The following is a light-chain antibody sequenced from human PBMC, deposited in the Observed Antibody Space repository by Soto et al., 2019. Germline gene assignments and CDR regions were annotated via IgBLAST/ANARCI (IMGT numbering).Light chain of an antibody. Sequence: DIQMTQSPSTLSGSVGDRVTITCRASQTISSWLAWYQQKPGKAPKLLIYKASTLESGVPSNFSGSGSGTEFTLSISSLQPEDFATYYCQQYNSYPWTFGQGTKVE. CDR3: QQYNSYPWT. J-gene: IGKJ1*01. CDR2: KAS. CDR1: QTISSW. V-gene: IGKV1-5*03.